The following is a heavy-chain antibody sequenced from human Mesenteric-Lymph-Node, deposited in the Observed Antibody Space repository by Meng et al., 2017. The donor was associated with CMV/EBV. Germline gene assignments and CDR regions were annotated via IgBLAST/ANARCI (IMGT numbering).Heavy chain of an antibody. CDR2: INPNSGGT. CDR3: AREYSSSPGY. V-gene: IGHV1-2*06. CDR1: EDTFSTYA. Sequence: KVSCKASEDTFSTYAISWVRQAPGQGLEWMGRINPNSGGTNYAQKFQGRVTMTRDTSISTAYMELSRLRSDDTAVYYCAREYSSSPGYWGQGTLVTVSS. J-gene: IGHJ4*02. D-gene: IGHD6-13*01.